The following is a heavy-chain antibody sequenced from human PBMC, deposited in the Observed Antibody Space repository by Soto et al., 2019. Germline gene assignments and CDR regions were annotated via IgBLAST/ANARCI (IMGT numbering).Heavy chain of an antibody. Sequence: SETLSLTCTVSGGSLSSYYWSWIRQPPGKGLENLGYIYYSESTNYNPSFKSRVTISVDTSKNQFSLKLSSVTAADTAVYYCARHDWAKPFDYWGQGTLVTVSS. D-gene: IGHD3-9*01. CDR3: ARHDWAKPFDY. CDR1: GGSLSSYY. J-gene: IGHJ4*02. CDR2: IYYSEST. V-gene: IGHV4-59*08.